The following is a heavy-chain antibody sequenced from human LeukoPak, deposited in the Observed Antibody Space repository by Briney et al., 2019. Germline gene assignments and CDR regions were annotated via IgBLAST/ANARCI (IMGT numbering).Heavy chain of an antibody. CDR2: FDPEDGET. Sequence: ASVKASCKVSGYTLTELSMHWVRQAPGKGLEWMGGFDPEDGETIYAQKSQGRVTMTEDTSTDTAYMELSSLRSEDTAVYYCATDGYVDCSGGSCYYYYGMDVWGQGTTVTVSS. J-gene: IGHJ6*02. D-gene: IGHD2-15*01. CDR3: ATDGYVDCSGGSCYYYYGMDV. CDR1: GYTLTELS. V-gene: IGHV1-24*01.